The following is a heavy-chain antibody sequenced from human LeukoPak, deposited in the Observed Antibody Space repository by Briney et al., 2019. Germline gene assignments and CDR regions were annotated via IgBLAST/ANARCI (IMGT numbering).Heavy chain of an antibody. CDR1: GYTFTSYG. CDR2: ISAYNGNT. CDR3: ARSAPYYDFWSGPDY. V-gene: IGHV1-18*01. J-gene: IGHJ4*02. D-gene: IGHD3-3*01. Sequence: ASVKVSCKASGYTFTSYGISWVRQAPGQGLEWMGWISAYNGNTNYAQKLQGRVTMTIDTSTSTAYMELRSLRSDDTAVYYCARSAPYYDFWSGPDYWGQGTLVTVSS.